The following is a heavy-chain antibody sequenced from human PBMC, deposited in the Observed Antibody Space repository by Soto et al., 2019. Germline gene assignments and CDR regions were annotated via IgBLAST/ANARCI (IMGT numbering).Heavy chain of an antibody. D-gene: IGHD3-16*01. J-gene: IGHJ4*01. CDR3: AYLRGFTGYPGD. V-gene: IGHV4-31*09. CDR1: GGSMRSEGYY. Sequence: QVQLQESGPGLVEPSQTLSLTCSVSGGSMRSEGYYWSWIRQHPGKGLEWIGYIYYSGLTDYNPSLKSRLTISVDKSKNEFYLKMRSVTAAXXXXXXXAYLRGFTGYPGDWGXGTLVTVSX. CDR2: IYYSGLT.